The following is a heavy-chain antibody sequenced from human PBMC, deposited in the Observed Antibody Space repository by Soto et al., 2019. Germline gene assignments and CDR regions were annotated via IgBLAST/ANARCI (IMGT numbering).Heavy chain of an antibody. CDR1: GGSISSGGYY. CDR2: MYNSVST. CDR3: SRDPQY. V-gene: IGHV4-31*03. Sequence: QVQLQESGPGLVKPSQTLSLTCTVSGGSISSGGYYCSWIRQHPGKGLEWIGYMYNSVSTYYNPSLKSRVTIAVDKSKNQSSLKLSSVTAADTAVYYCSRDPQYWGQGTLVTVSS. J-gene: IGHJ4*02.